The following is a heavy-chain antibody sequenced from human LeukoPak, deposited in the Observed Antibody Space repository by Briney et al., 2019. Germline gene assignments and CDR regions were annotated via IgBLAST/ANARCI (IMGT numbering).Heavy chain of an antibody. Sequence: PGRSLRLSCAASGFPFSPYSMHWIRQAPGKGLEWLAVISVESYDGSTEDYVDSVKGRFTISRDNSKNTLFLQMNSLRPEDTAVYFCARGLNDANTKFKYNCFDTWGQGTQVTVSS. D-gene: IGHD1-1*01. J-gene: IGHJ5*02. V-gene: IGHV3-30-3*01. CDR2: ISVESYDGSTE. CDR3: ARGLNDANTKFKYNCFDT. CDR1: GFPFSPYS.